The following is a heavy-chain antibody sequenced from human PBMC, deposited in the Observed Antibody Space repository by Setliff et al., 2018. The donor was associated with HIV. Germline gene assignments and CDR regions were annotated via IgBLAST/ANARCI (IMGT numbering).Heavy chain of an antibody. CDR1: GFTVSSNY. CDR2: IYSEGST. Sequence: GGSLRLSCAASGFTVSSNYMSWVRQAPEKGLEWVSLIYSEGSTYYADPVKGRFTISRDVSKNTLFLQMNNLGTEDTAVYYCARGRPTIFGVHNRPLDHWGQGTLVT. V-gene: IGHV3-66*02. J-gene: IGHJ4*02. CDR3: ARGRPTIFGVHNRPLDH. D-gene: IGHD3-3*01.